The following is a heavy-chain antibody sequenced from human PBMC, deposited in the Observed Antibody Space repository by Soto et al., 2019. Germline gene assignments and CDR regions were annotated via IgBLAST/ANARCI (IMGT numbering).Heavy chain of an antibody. CDR3: ARDSRYPENYYDSSGYFQPGTFDI. CDR1: GFTFSSYA. V-gene: IGHV3-30-3*01. J-gene: IGHJ3*02. CDR2: ISYDGSNQ. Sequence: GGSLRLSCAASGFTFSSYAMHWVRLPPGKXLEWVAVISYDGSNQYYADSVKGRFTISRDNSKNTLFLQMNSLRAEDTAVYFCARDSRYPENYYDSSGYFQPGTFDIWGQGTMVTVSS. D-gene: IGHD3-22*01.